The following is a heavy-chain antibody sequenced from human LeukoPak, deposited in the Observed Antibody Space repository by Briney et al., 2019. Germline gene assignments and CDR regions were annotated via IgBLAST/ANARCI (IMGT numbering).Heavy chain of an antibody. D-gene: IGHD2-2*01. J-gene: IGHJ3*02. CDR1: GSISGYY. CDR2: IYTSGST. Sequence: PSETLSLTCTVSGSISGYYWSWIRQPPGKGLEWIRYIYTSGSTNYNPSLESRVTISVDTSKNQFSQDLSSVTAADTAVYYCARQKCTSASCLTKNAFDIWGQGTMVTVSS. V-gene: IGHV4-4*09. CDR3: ARQKCTSASCLTKNAFDI.